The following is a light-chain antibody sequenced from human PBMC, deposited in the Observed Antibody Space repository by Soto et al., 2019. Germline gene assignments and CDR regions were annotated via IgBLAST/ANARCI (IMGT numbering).Light chain of an antibody. CDR2: WAS. CDR3: QQYYSTPRT. J-gene: IGKJ4*01. V-gene: IGKV4-1*01. Sequence: DIVMTRSPDSLAVSLGERATLNCKSSQSVLYSSNNKNYLAWYQQKPGQPPKLLIYWASTRESGVPDRFSGSGSGTDFTLTISSLQAEDVAVYYCQQYYSTPRTFGGGTKVEIK. CDR1: QSVLYSSNNKNY.